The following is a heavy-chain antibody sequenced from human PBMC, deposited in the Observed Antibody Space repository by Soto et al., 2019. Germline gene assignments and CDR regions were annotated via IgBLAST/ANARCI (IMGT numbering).Heavy chain of an antibody. CDR2: IYYSGST. V-gene: IGHV4-59*01. D-gene: IGHD2-2*01. Sequence: PAXTLSLNCTVSGGSISSYYWSWIRQPPGDVLAWIGYIYYSGSTNYNPSLKSRATISVDTSKNQFSLKLSSVTAADTAVYYCARGGCSSTSCYHNYYYGMDVWGQGTTVTVSS. CDR1: GGSISSYY. J-gene: IGHJ6*02. CDR3: ARGGCSSTSCYHNYYYGMDV.